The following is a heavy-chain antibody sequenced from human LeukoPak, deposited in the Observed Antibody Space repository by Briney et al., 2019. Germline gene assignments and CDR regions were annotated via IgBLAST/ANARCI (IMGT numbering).Heavy chain of an antibody. CDR1: GGSISSYY. J-gene: IGHJ3*02. Sequence: PSETLSLTCTVSGGSISSYYWSWIRQPPGKGLEWIGYIYYSGSTNYNPSLKSRVTISVDTSKNQFSLKLSSVTAADTAVYYCAREXSXAAAGLDAFDIWGQGTMVTVSS. D-gene: IGHD6-13*01. CDR3: AREXSXAAAGLDAFDI. V-gene: IGHV4-59*01. CDR2: IYYSGST.